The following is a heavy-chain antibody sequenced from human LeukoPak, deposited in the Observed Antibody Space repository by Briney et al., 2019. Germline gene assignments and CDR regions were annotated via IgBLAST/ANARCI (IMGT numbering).Heavy chain of an antibody. Sequence: GASVKVSCKASGYTFTSYAMNWVRQAPGQGLEWVGWINTNTGNPTYAQGFTGRFVFSLDTSVSTAYLQISSLKAEDTAVYYCARDRGSMVVAATRRYWFDPWGQGTLVTVSS. CDR2: INTNTGNP. CDR1: GYTFTSYA. CDR3: ARDRGSMVVAATRRYWFDP. J-gene: IGHJ5*02. V-gene: IGHV7-4-1*02. D-gene: IGHD2-15*01.